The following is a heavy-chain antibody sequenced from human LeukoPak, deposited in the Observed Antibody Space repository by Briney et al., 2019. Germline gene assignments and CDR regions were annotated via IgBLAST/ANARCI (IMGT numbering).Heavy chain of an antibody. J-gene: IGHJ4*02. CDR2: IYYSGST. Sequence: SETLSLTCTVSGGSISSSSYYWGWIRQPPGKGLEWIGSIYYSGSTYYNPSLKSRVTISVDTSKNQFSLKLSSVTAADTAVYYCARQLSSGWPGGFDYWGQGTLVTVSS. V-gene: IGHV4-39*01. CDR3: ARQLSSGWPGGFDY. CDR1: GGSISSSSYY. D-gene: IGHD6-19*01.